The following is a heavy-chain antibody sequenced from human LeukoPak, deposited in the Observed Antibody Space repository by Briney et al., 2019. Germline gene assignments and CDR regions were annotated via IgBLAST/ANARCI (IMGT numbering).Heavy chain of an antibody. V-gene: IGHV6-1*01. CDR1: GDSVSSNSGA. CDR3: ARGSYGLGGFWDYCFDY. J-gene: IGHJ4*02. Sequence: SQTLSLTFAISGDSVSSNSGAWNWIRQSPSRGLEWLGRTYYRSKWYNEYAVSVKSRITINPDTSKNQFSLQLNSLTPEDTAVYYCARGSYGLGGFWDYCFDYWGQGALVTVSS. CDR2: TYYRSKWYN. D-gene: IGHD3-10*01.